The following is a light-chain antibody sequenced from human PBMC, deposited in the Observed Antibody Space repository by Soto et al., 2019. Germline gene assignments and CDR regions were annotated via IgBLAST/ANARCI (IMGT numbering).Light chain of an antibody. Sequence: QSVLTQPPPASGSPGQSVTISCTGTSSDVGSYDYVSWYQQHPGKAPKLMIYEVSKRPSGVPDRFSGSKSGNTASLTVSGLQAEDEADYYCSSYANSNNPCVFGTGTKLTVL. CDR2: EVS. J-gene: IGLJ1*01. V-gene: IGLV2-8*01. CDR3: SSYANSNNPCV. CDR1: SSDVGSYDY.